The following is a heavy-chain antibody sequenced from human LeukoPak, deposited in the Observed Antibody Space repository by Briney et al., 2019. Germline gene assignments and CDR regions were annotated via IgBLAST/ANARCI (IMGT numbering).Heavy chain of an antibody. Sequence: ASVKVFCKASGYTFTRYYINWVRQATGQGLEGIGWKNPKSGNTGYAQKFQGRVTMTRNTSINTPYMELSSLRSEDTAVYYCARMEWEQAYYYYYMDVWGKGTTVTIPS. V-gene: IGHV1-8*01. CDR3: ARMEWEQAYYYYYMDV. CDR1: GYTFTRYY. CDR2: KNPKSGNT. J-gene: IGHJ6*03. D-gene: IGHD1-26*01.